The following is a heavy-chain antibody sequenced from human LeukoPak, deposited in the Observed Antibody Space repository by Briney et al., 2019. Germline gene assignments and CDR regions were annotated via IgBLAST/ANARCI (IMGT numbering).Heavy chain of an antibody. V-gene: IGHV4-59*01. CDR1: GGSISSYY. Sequence: SETLSLTCTVSGGSISSYYWSRIRQPPGKGLEWIGYIYYSGSTYYNSSLRSRVTISVDTSKNQFSLKLSSVTAADTAVYYCARSSEGRYYYDSSGFSYYYYYMDVWGKGTTVTISS. D-gene: IGHD3-22*01. CDR3: ARSSEGRYYYDSSGFSYYYYYMDV. CDR2: IYYSGST. J-gene: IGHJ6*03.